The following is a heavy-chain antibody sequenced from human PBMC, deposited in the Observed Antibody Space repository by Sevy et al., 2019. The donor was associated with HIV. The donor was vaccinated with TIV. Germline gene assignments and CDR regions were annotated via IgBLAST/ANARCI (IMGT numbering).Heavy chain of an antibody. CDR2: ISYDGSNK. D-gene: IGHD3-9*01. J-gene: IGHJ6*02. Sequence: GGSLRLSCAASGFTFSSYAMHWVRQAPGKGLEWVAVISYDGSNKYYADSVKGRFTISRDNSKNTLYLQMNSLRAEDTAVYYCARAAYDILTGYYRPHYYYYYGMDVWGQGTTVTVSS. CDR3: ARAAYDILTGYYRPHYYYYYGMDV. V-gene: IGHV3-30-3*01. CDR1: GFTFSSYA.